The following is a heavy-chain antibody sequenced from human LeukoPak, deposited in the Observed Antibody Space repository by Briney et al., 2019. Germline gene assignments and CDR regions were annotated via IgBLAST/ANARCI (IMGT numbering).Heavy chain of an antibody. CDR2: IYYSGST. CDR1: GGSISSYY. CDR3: ARGYSSGWADY. J-gene: IGHJ4*02. Sequence: SETLSLTCTVSGGSISSYYWSWIRQPPGKGLEWIGYIYYSGSTNYNPSLKSRVTISVDTSKKQFSLKLSSVTAADTAMYYCARGYSSGWADYWGQGTLVTASS. D-gene: IGHD6-19*01. V-gene: IGHV4-59*01.